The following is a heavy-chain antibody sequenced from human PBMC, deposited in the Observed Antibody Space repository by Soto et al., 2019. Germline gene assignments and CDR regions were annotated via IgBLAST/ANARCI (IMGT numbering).Heavy chain of an antibody. V-gene: IGHV1-2*02. CDR2: IIPNSGGA. Sequence: QVQLVQSGAEVKKPGASVKVSCKASGYSFTTYYIHWVRQAPGQGLEWMGWIIPNSGGANYAQRFRGRITMTRDTSISTAYLEVSRLKYDDTAMYYCVRGGTSHGFYIWGQGTLVTVFS. CDR1: GYSFTTYY. J-gene: IGHJ3*02. CDR3: VRGGTSHGFYI.